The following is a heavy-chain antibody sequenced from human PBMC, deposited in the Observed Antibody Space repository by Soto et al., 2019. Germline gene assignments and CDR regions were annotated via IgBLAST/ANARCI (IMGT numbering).Heavy chain of an antibody. CDR1: GCSISSSSYY. D-gene: IGHD6-13*01. Sequence: SDTLSLTCTVSGCSISSSSYYWGWIRQPPGKGLEWIGSIYYSGSTYYNPSLKSRVTISVDTSKNQFSLKLSSVTAADTAVYYCARVQGSSWYPSGFVYWGQGTLVTVSS. J-gene: IGHJ4*02. CDR2: IYYSGST. V-gene: IGHV4-39*01. CDR3: ARVQGSSWYPSGFVY.